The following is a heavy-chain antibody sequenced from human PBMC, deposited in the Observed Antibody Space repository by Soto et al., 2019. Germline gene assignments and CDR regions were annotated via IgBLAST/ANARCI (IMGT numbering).Heavy chain of an antibody. Sequence: EVHLVESGGGSVQPGGSLRLSCAGSGFAFSSYWIHWVRQVPGKGLVWVSRINSDGSTTSYADSVRGRFTISRDNAKXXXXXXXXXXXXXXXXXXXXXRVGQGRYYFDYWGQGTLVTVSS. J-gene: IGHJ4*02. CDR3: XRVGQGRYYFDY. V-gene: IGHV3-74*01. CDR1: GFAFSSYW. CDR2: INSDGSTT.